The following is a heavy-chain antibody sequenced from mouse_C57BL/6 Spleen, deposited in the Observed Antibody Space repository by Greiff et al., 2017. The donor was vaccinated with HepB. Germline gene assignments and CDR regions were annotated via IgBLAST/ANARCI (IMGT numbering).Heavy chain of an antibody. CDR2: IYPGSGNT. Sequence: VQLQQSGAELVRPGASVKLSCKASGYTFTDYYINWVKQRPGQGLEWIARIYPGSGNTYYNEKFKGKATLTAEKSSSTAYMQLSSLTSEDSAVYFCARYLDYGWFAYWGQGTLVTVSA. J-gene: IGHJ3*01. CDR3: ARYLDYGWFAY. CDR1: GYTFTDYY. V-gene: IGHV1-76*01. D-gene: IGHD2-4*01.